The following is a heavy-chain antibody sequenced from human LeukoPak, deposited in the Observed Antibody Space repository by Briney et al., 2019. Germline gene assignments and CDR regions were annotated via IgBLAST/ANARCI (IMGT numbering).Heavy chain of an antibody. D-gene: IGHD5-12*01. CDR2: ISGSGGTT. V-gene: IGHV3-23*01. J-gene: IGHJ4*02. Sequence: GGSLRLSCAASAFTFSSYAMSWVRQAPGKGLEWVSGISGSGGTTYYADSVQGRFTISRDNSKKTLFLQMSSLRAEDTAVYYCAKGDVVTEIFPLDYWGQGTLVIIST. CDR3: AKGDVVTEIFPLDY. CDR1: AFTFSSYA.